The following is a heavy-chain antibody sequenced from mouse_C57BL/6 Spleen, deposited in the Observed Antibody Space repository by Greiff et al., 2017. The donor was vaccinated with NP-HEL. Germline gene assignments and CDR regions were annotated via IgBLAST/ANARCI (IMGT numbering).Heavy chain of an antibody. CDR3: ARSGLLDYYYGSPKDYFDY. V-gene: IGHV1-4*01. CDR1: GYTFTSYT. J-gene: IGHJ2*01. CDR2: INPSSGYT. Sequence: QVQLQQSGAELARPGASVKMSCKASGYTFTSYTMHWVKQRPGQGLEWIGYINPSSGYTKYNQKFKDKATLTADKSSSTAYMQLSSLTSEDSAVYYCARSGLLDYYYGSPKDYFDYWGQGTTLTVSS. D-gene: IGHD1-1*01.